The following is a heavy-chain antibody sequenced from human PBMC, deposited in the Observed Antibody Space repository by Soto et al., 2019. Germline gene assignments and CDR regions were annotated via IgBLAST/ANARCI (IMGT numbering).Heavy chain of an antibody. CDR1: GFTFSSYA. J-gene: IGHJ4*02. V-gene: IGHV3-23*01. Sequence: GGSLRLSCAASGFTFSSYAMSWVRQAPGKGLEWVSAISGSGGSAYYADSVKGRFTISRDNSKNTLYLQMNSLRAEDTAVYYCAKDQVRVDYYDSSGYSPFDYWGQGTLVTVSS. D-gene: IGHD3-22*01. CDR2: ISGSGGSA. CDR3: AKDQVRVDYYDSSGYSPFDY.